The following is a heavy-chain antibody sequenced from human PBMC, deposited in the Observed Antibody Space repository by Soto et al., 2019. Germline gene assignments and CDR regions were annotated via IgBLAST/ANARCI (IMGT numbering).Heavy chain of an antibody. J-gene: IGHJ5*02. Sequence: QVQLVQSGAEVKKPGASVKVSCKTSGYTFTNDDINWVRQAAGQGLEWIGWMSPNSGNTGYAQKFQGRVALTRDTSISTAYMELSSLRSEDTAVYYCARGMSDGFGEGSCGQGTLVTVSS. CDR1: GYTFTNDD. CDR2: MSPNSGNT. V-gene: IGHV1-8*02. D-gene: IGHD3-10*01. CDR3: ARGMSDGFGEGS.